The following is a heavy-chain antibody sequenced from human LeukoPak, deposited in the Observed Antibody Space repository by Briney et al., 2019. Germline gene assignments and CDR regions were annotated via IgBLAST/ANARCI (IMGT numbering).Heavy chain of an antibody. CDR3: AGDQEAFDY. V-gene: IGHV1-46*01. CDR1: GGTFSSYA. CDR2: IYPRDGST. Sequence: VASVKVSCKASGGTFSSYAISWVRQAPGQGLEWMGMIYPRDGSTSYAQKFQGRVTVTRDTSTSTVHMELSGLRSEDTAVYYCAGDQEAFDYWGQGTLVTVSS. J-gene: IGHJ4*02.